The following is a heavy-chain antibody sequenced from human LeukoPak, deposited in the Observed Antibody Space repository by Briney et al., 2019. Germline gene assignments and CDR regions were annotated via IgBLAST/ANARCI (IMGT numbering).Heavy chain of an antibody. V-gene: IGHV3-7*01. CDR2: IKQEGSEK. D-gene: IGHD2-15*01. J-gene: IGHJ4*02. CDR1: GFTVSSNY. Sequence: PGGSLRLSCAASGFTVSSNYMSWVRQAPGKGLEWVANIKQEGSEKSYVDSVKGRFTISRDNANNSLDLQMNSLRAEDTAVYYCARQGGRAAPFGYWGQGTLVTVSS. CDR3: ARQGGRAAPFGY.